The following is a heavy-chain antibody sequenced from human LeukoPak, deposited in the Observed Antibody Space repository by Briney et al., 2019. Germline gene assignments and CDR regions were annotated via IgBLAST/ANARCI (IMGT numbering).Heavy chain of an antibody. D-gene: IGHD6-19*01. CDR3: ARDPVYSGWYAERAFDI. Sequence: SETLSLTCAVSGYSISSGYYWGWIRQPPGKGLDWIGSIYHSGSTYYNPSLKSRVTISVDTSKNQFSLKLSSVTAADTAVYYCARDPVYSGWYAERAFDIWGQGTMVSVSS. J-gene: IGHJ3*02. CDR2: IYHSGST. V-gene: IGHV4-38-2*02. CDR1: GYSISSGYY.